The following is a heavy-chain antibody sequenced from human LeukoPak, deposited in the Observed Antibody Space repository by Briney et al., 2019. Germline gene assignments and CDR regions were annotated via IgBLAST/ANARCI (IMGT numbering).Heavy chain of an antibody. Sequence: ETLSLTCAVYGGSFSVYYWSWVRQAPGKGMEWVSVIYSGGSTYYADSVKGRFTISRDNSKNTLYLQMNSLRAEDTAVYYCARVRYDFWSGYPYYFDYWGQGTLVTVSS. CDR3: ARVRYDFWSGYPYYFDY. J-gene: IGHJ4*02. V-gene: IGHV3-53*01. D-gene: IGHD3-3*01. CDR2: IYSGGST. CDR1: GGSFSVYY.